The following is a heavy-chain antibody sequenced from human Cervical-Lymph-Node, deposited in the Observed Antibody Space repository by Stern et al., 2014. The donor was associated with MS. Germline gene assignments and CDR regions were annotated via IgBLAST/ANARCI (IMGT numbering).Heavy chain of an antibody. CDR3: ARVPRWLQLSPTRGENENFHF. J-gene: IGHJ4*02. V-gene: IGHV4-39*01. D-gene: IGHD5-24*01. CDR1: GAPITSSLYY. Sequence: QVQLQESGPGLVKPSETLSLTCTVSGAPITSSLYYWGWIRQPPGKGLQWIANIYYNGSTYYNPTLKSQIPISLDTSKNQFSLRLSFVTAADTAVYYCARVPRWLQLSPTRGENENFHFWGQGTLVTVSS. CDR2: IYYNGST.